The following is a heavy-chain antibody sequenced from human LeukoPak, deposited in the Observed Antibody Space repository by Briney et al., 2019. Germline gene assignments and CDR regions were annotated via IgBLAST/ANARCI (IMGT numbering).Heavy chain of an antibody. D-gene: IGHD3-16*01. CDR3: ARGRRFGFDP. V-gene: IGHV3-23*01. CDR2: ITGSGGNT. J-gene: IGHJ5*02. Sequence: GGSLRLSCAASGFIFSSYSMSWVRQAPGKGLEWVSVITGSGGNTYHADPVKGRFTISRDNSKNTLYLQMNSLRAEDTAAYYCARGRRFGFDPWGQGTLVVVSS. CDR1: GFIFSSYS.